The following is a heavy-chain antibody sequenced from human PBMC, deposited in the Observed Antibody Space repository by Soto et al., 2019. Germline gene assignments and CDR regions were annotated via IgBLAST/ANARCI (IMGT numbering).Heavy chain of an antibody. CDR2: IKSKTDGGTT. CDR1: GFTFSNAW. D-gene: IGHD3-10*01. J-gene: IGHJ2*01. V-gene: IGHV3-15*01. Sequence: EVQLVESGGGLVKPGGSLRLSCAASGFTFSNAWMSWVRQAPGKGLEWVGRIKSKTDGGTTDYAAPVKGRFTISRDDSKNTLYLQMNSLKTEDTAVYYCTTGVTMVRGDAYWYFDLWGSGTLVTVSS. CDR3: TTGVTMVRGDAYWYFDL.